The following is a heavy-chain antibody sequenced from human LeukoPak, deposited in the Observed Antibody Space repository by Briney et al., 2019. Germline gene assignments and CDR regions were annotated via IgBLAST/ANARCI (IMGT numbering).Heavy chain of an antibody. Sequence: PEGSLRLSCAASGFTFSSYWMNWARQAPGKGLEWVASINHNGNVNYYVDSVKGRFTISRDNAKNSLYLQMNSLRAEDTAVYYCARGGDYLDIWGQGTMVTVSS. V-gene: IGHV3-7*01. CDR2: INHNGNVN. D-gene: IGHD4-17*01. J-gene: IGHJ3*02. CDR1: GFTFSSYW. CDR3: ARGGDYLDI.